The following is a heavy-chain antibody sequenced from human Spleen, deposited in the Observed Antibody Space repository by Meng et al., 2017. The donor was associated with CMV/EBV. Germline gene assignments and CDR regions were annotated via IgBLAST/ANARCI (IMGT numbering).Heavy chain of an antibody. D-gene: IGHD3-9*01. J-gene: IGHJ5*02. V-gene: IGHV3-30-3*01. CDR3: ARRRDYDILTGFYSRGGWFDP. Sequence: CAMCWVRQAPGEGLKWVAFISYDGNSKYYADSVKGRFTISRDNSKNTVYLQMNSPRAEDTAVYYCARRRDYDILTGFYSRGGWFDPWGQGTLVTVSS. CDR1: CA. CDR2: ISYDGNSK.